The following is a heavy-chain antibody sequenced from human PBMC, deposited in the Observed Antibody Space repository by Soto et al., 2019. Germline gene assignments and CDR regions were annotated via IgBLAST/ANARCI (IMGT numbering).Heavy chain of an antibody. CDR2: INPSGGST. Sequence: QVQLVQSGAEVKKPGASVKVSCKASGYTFTSYYMHWVRQAPGQGLEWMGIINPSGGSTSYAQKFQGRVTMTRDTSTSTVYMELSSLRSEDTAVYYCARDHDKGYYDSSGSPDYWGQGTLVTVSS. J-gene: IGHJ4*02. V-gene: IGHV1-46*01. CDR1: GYTFTSYY. D-gene: IGHD3-22*01. CDR3: ARDHDKGYYDSSGSPDY.